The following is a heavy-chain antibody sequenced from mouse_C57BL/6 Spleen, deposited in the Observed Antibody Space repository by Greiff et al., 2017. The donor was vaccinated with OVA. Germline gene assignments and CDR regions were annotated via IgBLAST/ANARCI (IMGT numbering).Heavy chain of an antibody. Sequence: EVKLQQSGPELVKPGASVKMSCKASGYTFTDYNMHWVKPSHGKSLEWIGSINPNNGGTSYHQKFKGKATLTVNKYSRTAYMELRSLTSDDSAVYYCSLDGSYAMDYWGQGTSVTVSS. J-gene: IGHJ4*01. CDR1: GYTFTDYN. CDR2: INPNNGGT. V-gene: IGHV1-22*01. CDR3: SLDGSYAMDY. D-gene: IGHD2-3*01.